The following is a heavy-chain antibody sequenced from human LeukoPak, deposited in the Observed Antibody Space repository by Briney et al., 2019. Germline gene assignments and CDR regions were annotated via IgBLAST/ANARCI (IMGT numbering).Heavy chain of an antibody. J-gene: IGHJ4*02. V-gene: IGHV3-15*01. CDR3: TTEDTPYGPTDY. Sequence: GGSLRLSCAASGFTFSNAWMSWVRQAPGKGLEWVGRIKSKTDGGTTDYAAPVKGRFTISRDDSKNTLYLQMNSLKTEDTAVYYCTTEDTPYGPTDYWGQGTLVTVSS. CDR2: IKSKTDGGTT. CDR1: GFTFSNAW. D-gene: IGHD4-17*01.